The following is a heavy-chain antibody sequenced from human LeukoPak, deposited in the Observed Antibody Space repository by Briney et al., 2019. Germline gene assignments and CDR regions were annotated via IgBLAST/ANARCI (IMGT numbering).Heavy chain of an antibody. V-gene: IGHV4-61*02. CDR1: GGSISSGSYY. CDR3: AREGWDIVVVPAAMALDP. Sequence: SQTLSLTCTVSGGSISSGSYYWSWIRQPAGKGLEWIGRIYTSGSTNYNPSLKSRVTISVDTSKNQFSLKLSSVTAADTAVYYCAREGWDIVVVPAAMALDPWGQGTLVTVSS. J-gene: IGHJ5*02. CDR2: IYTSGST. D-gene: IGHD2-2*01.